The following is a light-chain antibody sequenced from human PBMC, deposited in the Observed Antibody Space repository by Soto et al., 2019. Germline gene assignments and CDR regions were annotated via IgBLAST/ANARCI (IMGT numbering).Light chain of an antibody. Sequence: QSVLTQPPSASGTPGQRVTISCSGSSSNIGSNYVYWYQQLPGTASKLLIYRNNQWPSGVPDRFSGSKSGTSASLAISGLRSEDEADYYCAAWDDSLSGRVFGTGTKVTVL. CDR1: SSNIGSNY. CDR3: AAWDDSLSGRV. J-gene: IGLJ1*01. CDR2: RNN. V-gene: IGLV1-47*01.